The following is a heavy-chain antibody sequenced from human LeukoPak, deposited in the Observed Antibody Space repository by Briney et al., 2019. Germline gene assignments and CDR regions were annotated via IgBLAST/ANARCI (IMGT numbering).Heavy chain of an antibody. V-gene: IGHV4-34*01. CDR1: GGSFSGYY. Sequence: SETLSLTCAVYGGSFSGYYWSWIRQPPGKGLEWIGEINHSGSTNYNPSLKSRVTISVDTSKNQFSLKLSSVTAADTAVYYCARLSGWPSAYWGQGTLVTVSS. D-gene: IGHD6-19*01. J-gene: IGHJ4*02. CDR3: ARLSGWPSAY. CDR2: INHSGST.